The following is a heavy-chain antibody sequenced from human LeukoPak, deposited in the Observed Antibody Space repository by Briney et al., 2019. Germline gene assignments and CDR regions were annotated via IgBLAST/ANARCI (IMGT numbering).Heavy chain of an antibody. CDR1: GFTFSSHT. V-gene: IGHV3-64*01. CDR2: ISSNGGST. D-gene: IGHD1-26*01. CDR3: ARVRSGSYYGLDY. J-gene: IGHJ4*02. Sequence: GGSLRLSCATSGFTFSSHTMHWVRQAPGKGLEYVSAISSNGGSTYYANSVKGRFTISRDNSKNTVYLQMGSLRTEDMAVYYCARVRSGSYYGLDYWGQGTLVTVSS.